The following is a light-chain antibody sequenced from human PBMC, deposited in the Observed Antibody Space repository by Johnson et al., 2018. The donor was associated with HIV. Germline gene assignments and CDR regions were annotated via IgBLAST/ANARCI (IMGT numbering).Light chain of an antibody. CDR3: GSWDSCLSAGGYI. J-gene: IGLJ1*01. V-gene: IGLV1-51*02. CDR2: ENN. Sequence: QSVLTQPPSVSAAPGQKVTISCSGSSSNIGNNYVSWYQQLPGTAPKLLIYENNKRPSGIPDRLSGSKSGTSATLGITGLQTGDEADYYCGSWDSCLSAGGYIFGTRTKVTFL. CDR1: SSNIGNNY.